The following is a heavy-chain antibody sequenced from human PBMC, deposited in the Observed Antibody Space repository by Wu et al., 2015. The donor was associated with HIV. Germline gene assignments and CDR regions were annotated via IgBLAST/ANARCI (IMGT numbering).Heavy chain of an antibody. V-gene: IGHV1-2*02. J-gene: IGHJ4*02. CDR1: GYSLSDYG. CDR2: IKQNSGGA. D-gene: IGHD3-22*01. Sequence: QVQLVQSGAEVKKPGASVRVSCRASGYSLSDYGMHWVRQAPGQGLEWMGWIKQNSGGATYAQKFQGRVIMSRDTSITTDFIELSSLTLDDTAVYYCARLQSLSGFYSNADYWGQGTLVTVSS. CDR3: ARLQSLSGFYSNADY.